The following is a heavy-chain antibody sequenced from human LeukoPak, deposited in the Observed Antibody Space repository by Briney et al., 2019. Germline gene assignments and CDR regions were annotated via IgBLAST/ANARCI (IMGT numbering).Heavy chain of an antibody. CDR2: ISYDGSNK. J-gene: IGHJ4*02. CDR1: GFTFSSYG. V-gene: IGHV3-30*18. D-gene: IGHD1-26*01. CDR3: AKDLPGGANYFDY. Sequence: PGGSLRLSCAASGFTFSSYGMHWVRQAPGKGLEWVAVISYDGSNKYYADSVKGRFTIPRDNSKNTLYLQMNSLRAEDTAVYYCAKDLPGGANYFDYWGQGTLVTVSS.